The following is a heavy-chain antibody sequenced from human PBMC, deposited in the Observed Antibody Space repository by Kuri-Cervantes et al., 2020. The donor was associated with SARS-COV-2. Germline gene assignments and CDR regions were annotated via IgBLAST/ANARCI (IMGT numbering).Heavy chain of an antibody. CDR3: THQYYDFWSGSPVHYYYYYYMDV. D-gene: IGHD3-3*01. J-gene: IGHJ6*03. CDR2: IKSKTGGGTT. CDR1: GFTFSNAW. Sequence: GGSLRLSCAASGFTFSNAWMSWVRQAPGKGLEWVGRIKSKTGGGTTDYAAPVKGRFTISRDDSKNTLYLQMNSLKTEDTAVYYCTHQYYDFWSGSPVHYYYYYYMDVWGKGTTVTVSS. V-gene: IGHV3-15*01.